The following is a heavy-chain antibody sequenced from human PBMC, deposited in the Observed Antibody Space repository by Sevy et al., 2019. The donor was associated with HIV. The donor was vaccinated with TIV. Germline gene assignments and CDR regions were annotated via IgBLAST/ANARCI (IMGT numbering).Heavy chain of an antibody. CDR1: GFTVSSNY. CDR3: ASTRGLLGYCSSTSCYPPAYYYYGMDV. J-gene: IGHJ6*02. D-gene: IGHD2-2*01. Sequence: GGSLRLSCAASGFTVSSNYMSWVRQAPGKGLEWVSVSYSGGSTYYADSVKGRFTISRDNSKNTLYLQMNSLRAEDTAVYYCASTRGLLGYCSSTSCYPPAYYYYGMDVWGQGTTVTVSS. CDR2: SYSGGST. V-gene: IGHV3-53*01.